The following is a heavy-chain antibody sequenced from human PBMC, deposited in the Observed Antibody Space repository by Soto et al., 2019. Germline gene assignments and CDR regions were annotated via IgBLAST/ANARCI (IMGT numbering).Heavy chain of an antibody. V-gene: IGHV4-4*07. CDR3: ARATYYYDSSGYLYYFDY. CDR1: GGSISSYY. D-gene: IGHD3-22*01. CDR2: IYTSGST. J-gene: IGHJ4*02. Sequence: SETLSLTCTVSGGSISSYYWSWIRQPAGKGLEWIGRIYTSGSTNYNPSLKSRVTTSVDTSKNQFSLKLNSVTAADTAVYYCARATYYYDSSGYLYYFDYWGQGTLVTVSS.